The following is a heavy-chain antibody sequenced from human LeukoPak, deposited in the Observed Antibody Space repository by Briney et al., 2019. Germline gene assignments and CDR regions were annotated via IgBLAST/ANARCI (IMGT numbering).Heavy chain of an antibody. CDR1: GGSVSDYY. Sequence: PSETLSLTCTISGGSVSDYYWSWIRQSPGKGLEWIGYIYYTGSTTYNPSLKSRVTISADTSKNQFSLELSSVTAADTADYYCARAQGNGLIDFWGQGTLVTVSS. V-gene: IGHV4-59*08. CDR3: ARAQGNGLIDF. J-gene: IGHJ4*02. D-gene: IGHD3/OR15-3a*01. CDR2: IYYTGST.